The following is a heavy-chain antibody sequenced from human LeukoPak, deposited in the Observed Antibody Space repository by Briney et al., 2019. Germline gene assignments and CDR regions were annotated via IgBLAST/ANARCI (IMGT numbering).Heavy chain of an antibody. J-gene: IGHJ4*02. CDR2: ISGSGGST. D-gene: IGHD3-10*01. V-gene: IGHV3-23*01. Sequence: PGGSLRLSCAASGFTFSSYGMSWVRQAPGKGLEWVSAISGSGGSTYYADSVKGRFTISRDNSKNTLYLQMNSLRAEDTAVYYCARLWFGEFALDYWGQGTLVTVSS. CDR1: GFTFSSYG. CDR3: ARLWFGEFALDY.